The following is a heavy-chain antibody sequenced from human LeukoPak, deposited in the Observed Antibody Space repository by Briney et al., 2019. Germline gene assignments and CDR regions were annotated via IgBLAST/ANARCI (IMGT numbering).Heavy chain of an antibody. CDR1: GYTFTSYD. D-gene: IGHD6-6*01. CDR2: MNPNSGNT. V-gene: IGHV1-8*01. Sequence: GASVKVSCKASGYTFTSYDINWVRQATGQGLEWMGWMNPNSGNTGYAQKFQGRVTMTRNTSIGTAYMELSSLRSEDTAVYYCARVLSSIPSRPFDYWGQGTLVTVSS. CDR3: ARVLSSIPSRPFDY. J-gene: IGHJ4*02.